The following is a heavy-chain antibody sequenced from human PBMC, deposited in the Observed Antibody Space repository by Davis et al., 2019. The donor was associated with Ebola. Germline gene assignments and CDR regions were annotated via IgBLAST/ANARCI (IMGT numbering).Heavy chain of an antibody. D-gene: IGHD4-23*01. CDR1: GFTFSSYD. J-gene: IGHJ6*02. Sequence: GGSLRLSCAASGFTFSSYDMHWVRHATGKGLEWVSAIGTAGDTYYPGSVKGRFTISRDNAKNSLYLQMNSLRAEDTAVYYCARGRGGKSRYGMDVWGQGTTVTVSS. V-gene: IGHV3-13*01. CDR2: IGTAGDT. CDR3: ARGRGGKSRYGMDV.